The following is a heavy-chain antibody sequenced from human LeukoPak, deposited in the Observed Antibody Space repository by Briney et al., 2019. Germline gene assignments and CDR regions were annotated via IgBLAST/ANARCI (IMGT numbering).Heavy chain of an antibody. J-gene: IGHJ4*02. D-gene: IGHD4-17*01. CDR3: ARGGLRHFDF. CDR1: GGSISSHY. V-gene: IGHV4-59*11. Sequence: SETLSLTCTVSGGSISSHYWSWIRQSPGKGLEWIGYIFYTGSTDYNPSLKSRVTMSVDTSKSQFSLKLSSVTAADTAIFYCARGGLRHFDFWGQGTLVTVSS. CDR2: IFYTGST.